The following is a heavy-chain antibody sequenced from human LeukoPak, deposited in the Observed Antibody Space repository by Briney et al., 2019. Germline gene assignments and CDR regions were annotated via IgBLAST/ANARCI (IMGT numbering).Heavy chain of an antibody. CDR1: GFTFSAYS. CDR3: TRGPYYGDY. CDR2: ISLRGSPV. V-gene: IGHV3-48*02. D-gene: IGHD3-16*01. Sequence: GSLRLSCVSSGFTFSAYSMNWVRQAPGKGLEWISYISLRGSPVYYADSVRGRFTISRDNAKSSLSLQMNSLRDDDTALYYCTRGPYYGDYWGRGTLVTVSS. J-gene: IGHJ4*02.